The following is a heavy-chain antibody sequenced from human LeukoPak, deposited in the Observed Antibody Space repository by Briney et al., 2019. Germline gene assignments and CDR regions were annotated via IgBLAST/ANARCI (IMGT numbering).Heavy chain of an antibody. J-gene: IGHJ4*02. Sequence: SETLSLTCTVSGGSITSYYWNWIRQPPGKGLEWIGYIYYSGSTYYNPSLKSRVTISVDTSKNQFSLKLSSVTAADTAVYYCARATWLLHYFDYWGQGTLVTVSS. CDR3: ARATWLLHYFDY. D-gene: IGHD5-12*01. CDR2: IYYSGST. V-gene: IGHV4-59*01. CDR1: GGSITSYY.